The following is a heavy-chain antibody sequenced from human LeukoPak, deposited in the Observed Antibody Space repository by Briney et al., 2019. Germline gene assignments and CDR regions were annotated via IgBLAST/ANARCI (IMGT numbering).Heavy chain of an antibody. V-gene: IGHV3-7*03. Sequence: PGGSLRLSCAASGFTFSSYWMSWVRQAPGKGLEWVANIKQDGSEKYYVDSVKGRFTISRDSAKNSLYLQMNSLRAEDTAVYYCAREEVLWFGELFYDYWGQGTLVTVSS. CDR3: AREEVLWFGELFYDY. D-gene: IGHD3-10*01. CDR1: GFTFSSYW. J-gene: IGHJ4*02. CDR2: IKQDGSEK.